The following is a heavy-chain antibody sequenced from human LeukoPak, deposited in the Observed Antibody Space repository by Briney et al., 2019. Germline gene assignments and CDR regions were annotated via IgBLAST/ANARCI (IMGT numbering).Heavy chain of an antibody. J-gene: IGHJ4*02. CDR3: ARDSAEVTGVGHTDY. CDR2: IKQDGSEK. CDR1: GFTVSTDW. D-gene: IGHD2-21*02. Sequence: GGSLRLSCAASGFTVSTDWMSWVRQTPGKGLEWVANIKQDGSEKNYVDSLKGRFTISRDNAKNSLYLQMNSLRAEDTAVYYCARDSAEVTGVGHTDYWGQGTLVTVSS. V-gene: IGHV3-7*01.